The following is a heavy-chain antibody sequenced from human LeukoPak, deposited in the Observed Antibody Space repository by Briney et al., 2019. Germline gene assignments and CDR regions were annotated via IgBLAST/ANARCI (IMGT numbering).Heavy chain of an antibody. J-gene: IGHJ4*02. V-gene: IGHV3-23*01. Sequence: GGSLRLSXAASGFTFSSYAMSWVRQAPGKGLEWVSAISGSGGSTYYADSVKGRFTISRDNSKNTLYLQMNSLRAEDTAVYYCAKDSSSIRGYSYGYRDYWGQGTLVTVSS. D-gene: IGHD5-18*01. CDR1: GFTFSSYA. CDR2: ISGSGGST. CDR3: AKDSSSIRGYSYGYRDY.